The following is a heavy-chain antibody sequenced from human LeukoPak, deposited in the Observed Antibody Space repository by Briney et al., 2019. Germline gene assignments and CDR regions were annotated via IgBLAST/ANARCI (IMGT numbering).Heavy chain of an antibody. Sequence: GGSLRLSCSAPGFTFSNYAIHWVRQAPGKGLEYVSAISSTGGSTFYADSVKGRFTISRDNSKNMIYLQMSSLRPEDTAVYYCLKAPNSGWYSPWFDPWGQGILVTVSS. CDR2: ISSTGGST. CDR3: LKAPNSGWYSPWFDP. D-gene: IGHD6-19*01. CDR1: GFTFSNYA. J-gene: IGHJ5*02. V-gene: IGHV3-64D*06.